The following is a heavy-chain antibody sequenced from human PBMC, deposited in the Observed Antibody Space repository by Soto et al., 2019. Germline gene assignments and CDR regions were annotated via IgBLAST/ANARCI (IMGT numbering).Heavy chain of an antibody. J-gene: IGHJ3*02. CDR1: GFTFSHYS. CDR2: LSSGTTYI. Sequence: EVQLMESGGGLVKPGGSLRLSCAVSGFTFSHYSMNWVRQAPGKGLEWVSTLSSGTTYIYYADSVKGRFTISRDNAKNYQSLEMNSPTAEDTAVYYCAREWVRGYDIVVTVDDTYEAFDIWGRGTMVTVSS. V-gene: IGHV3-21*01. D-gene: IGHD2-15*01. CDR3: AREWVRGYDIVVTVDDTYEAFDI.